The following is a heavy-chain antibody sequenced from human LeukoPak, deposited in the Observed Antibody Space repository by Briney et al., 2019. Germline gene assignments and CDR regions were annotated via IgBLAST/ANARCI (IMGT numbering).Heavy chain of an antibody. V-gene: IGHV1-69*13. CDR3: ARASPYYDYFDY. J-gene: IGHJ4*02. D-gene: IGHD3-3*01. CDR1: GGTFSSYA. Sequence: WASVKVSCKASGGTFSSYAISWVRQAPGQGLEWMGGIIPIFGTANYAQKFQGRVTITADESTSTAYMELSSLRSEDTAVYYCARASPYYDYFDYWGQGTLVTVPP. CDR2: IIPIFGTA.